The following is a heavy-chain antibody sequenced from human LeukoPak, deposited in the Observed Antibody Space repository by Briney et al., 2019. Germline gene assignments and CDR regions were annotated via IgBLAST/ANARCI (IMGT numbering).Heavy chain of an antibody. CDR1: GYTFTSYQ. D-gene: IGHD3-22*01. CDR3: ARVGGDGSGYYYSDY. J-gene: IGHJ4*02. Sequence: ASVKVSCKASGYTFTSYQMNWVRQAPGQGLEWMGVIIPSGGSTSYAQKFQGRVTMTRDTSTSTVYMGLSGLRSEDTGVYYCARVGGDGSGYYYSDYWGQGTLVTVSS. CDR2: IIPSGGST. V-gene: IGHV1-46*01.